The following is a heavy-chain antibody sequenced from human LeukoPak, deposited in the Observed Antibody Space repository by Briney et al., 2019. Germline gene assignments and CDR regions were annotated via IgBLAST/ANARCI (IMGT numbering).Heavy chain of an antibody. CDR3: ARGLGTPGPGNVHSSSTDV. V-gene: IGHV3-30*04. D-gene: IGHD1-14*01. J-gene: IGHJ6*03. CDR1: GFTFSTYR. CDR2: ISYDGSDT. Sequence: PGGSLRLSCAASGFTFSTYRIHWVRQVPGKGLEWVAVISYDGSDTYYADSVKSRFTISRDNSKNTLYLQMNSLRPEDTAEYYCARGLGTPGPGNVHSSSTDVWGKGTTVTVSS.